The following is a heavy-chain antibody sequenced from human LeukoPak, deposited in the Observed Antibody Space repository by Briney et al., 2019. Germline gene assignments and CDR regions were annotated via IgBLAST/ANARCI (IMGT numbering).Heavy chain of an antibody. CDR3: ARDQSSGFTPFDY. CDR1: GFTFSNYG. CDR2: IHFDGSNK. J-gene: IGHJ4*02. V-gene: IGHV3-30*02. D-gene: IGHD6-19*01. Sequence: PGGSLRLSCAASGFTFSNYGMHWVRQAPGKGLEWVTFIHFDGSNKYYADSVKGRFTISRDNAKNSLYLQMNSLRAEDTAVYYCARDQSSGFTPFDYWGQGTLVTVSS.